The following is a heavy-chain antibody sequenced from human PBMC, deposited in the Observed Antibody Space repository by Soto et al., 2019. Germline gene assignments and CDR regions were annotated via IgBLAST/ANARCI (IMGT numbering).Heavy chain of an antibody. J-gene: IGHJ5*02. CDR2: ISAYNGNT. D-gene: IGHD3-9*01. CDR3: ARAEELYDIRYNWFDP. Sequence: GASVKVSCKASGYTFTSYGISWVRQAPGQGLEWMGWISAYNGNTNYAQKLQGRVTMTTDTSTSTAYMELRSLRSDDTAVYYCARAEELYDIRYNWFDPWGQGTLLTVSS. CDR1: GYTFTSYG. V-gene: IGHV1-18*01.